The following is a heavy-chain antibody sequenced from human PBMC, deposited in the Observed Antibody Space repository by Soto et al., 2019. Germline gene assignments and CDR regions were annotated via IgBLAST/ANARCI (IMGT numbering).Heavy chain of an antibody. CDR3: ARGLRYFEWLS. Sequence: SETLSLTCTVPGGSINGYFWSWIRQPPGKGLEWVGYIYYSGSTNYNPSLKSRLTISVDTSKNQFSLKLSSVTAADTAVYYCARGLRYFEWLSSGQGTLVTVSS. CDR2: IYYSGST. V-gene: IGHV4-59*01. J-gene: IGHJ5*02. D-gene: IGHD3-9*01. CDR1: GGSINGYF.